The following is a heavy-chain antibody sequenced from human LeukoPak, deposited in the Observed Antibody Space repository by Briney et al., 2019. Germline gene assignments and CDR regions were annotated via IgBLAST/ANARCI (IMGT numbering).Heavy chain of an antibody. CDR2: ISAYNGNT. CDR3: ARVVHGYCSGGSCYGGNWFDP. CDR1: DYTFTSYG. J-gene: IGHJ5*02. D-gene: IGHD2-15*01. Sequence: GASVKVSCKASDYTFTSYGISWVRQAPGQGLEWMGWISAYNGNTNYAQKLQGRVTMTTDTSTSTAYMELRSLRSDDTAVYYCARVVHGYCSGGSCYGGNWFDPWGQGTLVTVSS. V-gene: IGHV1-18*01.